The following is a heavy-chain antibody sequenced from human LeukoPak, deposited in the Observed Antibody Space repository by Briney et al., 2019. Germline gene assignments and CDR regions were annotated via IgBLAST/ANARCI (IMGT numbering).Heavy chain of an antibody. V-gene: IGHV3-23*01. CDR1: GFTFSSYA. D-gene: IGHD5-12*01. CDR2: ISGSGGST. CDR3: AKGPSSGYGAQ. Sequence: GGSLRLSCAASGFTFSSYAMSWARQAPGKGLEWVSAISGSGGSTYYADSVKGRFTISRDNSKNTLYLQMNSLRAEDTAVYYCAKGPSSGYGAQWGQGTLVTVSS. J-gene: IGHJ4*02.